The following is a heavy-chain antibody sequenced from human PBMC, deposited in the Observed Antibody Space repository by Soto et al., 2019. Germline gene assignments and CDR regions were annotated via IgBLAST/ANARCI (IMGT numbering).Heavy chain of an antibody. Sequence: QVQLVESGGGVVQPGRSLRLSCTASGFTFSTYGMHWVRQAPGKGLEWVTVIWYDGSNKYYAVSVKGRFTISRHNSKNMLHLRRISLTDDVTAVYYWGRGGASESTFVSNYGFSLGVWGVGAMVTF. CDR1: GFTFSTYG. CDR2: IWYDGSNK. CDR3: GRGGASESTFVSNYGFSLGV. D-gene: IGHD3-3*01. V-gene: IGHV3-33*01. J-gene: IGHJ6*02.